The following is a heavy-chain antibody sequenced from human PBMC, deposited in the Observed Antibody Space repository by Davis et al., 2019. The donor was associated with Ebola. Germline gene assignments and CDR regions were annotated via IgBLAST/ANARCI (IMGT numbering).Heavy chain of an antibody. CDR2: ISGDGGST. D-gene: IGHD5-12*01. Sequence: GGSLRLSCAASGFTFSSYSKNWVRQAPGKGLEWVSLISGDGGSTYYADSVKGRFTISRDKSKNSLYLQMNSLRTEDTALYYCAKVVNVDIVATITFYYYGMDVWGQGTTVTVSS. CDR3: AKVVNVDIVATITFYYYGMDV. J-gene: IGHJ6*02. V-gene: IGHV3-43*02. CDR1: GFTFSSYS.